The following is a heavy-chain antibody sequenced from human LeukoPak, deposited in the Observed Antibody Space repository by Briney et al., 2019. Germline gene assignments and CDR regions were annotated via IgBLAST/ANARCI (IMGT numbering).Heavy chain of an antibody. J-gene: IGHJ6*03. CDR3: ARGLLHHYYYYYMDV. Sequence: ASVKVSCKASGGTFSSYAISWVRQAPGQGLEWMGGIIPIFGTANYAQKFQGRVTITRDTSASTAYMELSSLRSEDMAVYYCARGLLHHYYYYYMDVWGKGTTVTVSS. D-gene: IGHD2-21*02. V-gene: IGHV1-69*05. CDR2: IIPIFGTA. CDR1: GGTFSSYA.